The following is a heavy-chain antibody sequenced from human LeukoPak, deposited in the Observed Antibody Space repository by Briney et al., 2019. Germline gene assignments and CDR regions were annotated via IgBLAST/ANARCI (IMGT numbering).Heavy chain of an antibody. Sequence: PGGSLRLSCAASGFTFSSYWMSWVRQAPGKGLEWVANIKQDGSEKYYVDSVKGRFTISRDNAKNSLYLQMNSLRAEDTAVYYCAKAPLGYYDSSGYFDYWGQGTLVTVSS. D-gene: IGHD3-22*01. CDR2: IKQDGSEK. CDR3: AKAPLGYYDSSGYFDY. CDR1: GFTFSSYW. V-gene: IGHV3-7*01. J-gene: IGHJ4*02.